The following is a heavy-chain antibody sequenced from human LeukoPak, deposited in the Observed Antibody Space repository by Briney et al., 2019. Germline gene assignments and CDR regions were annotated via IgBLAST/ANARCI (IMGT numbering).Heavy chain of an antibody. CDR1: GFTFDDYA. V-gene: IGHV3-9*01. CDR3: AKDLLRDVWFGES. CDR2: ISWNSGSI. J-gene: IGHJ5*02. Sequence: LSGGSLRLSCAASGFTFDDYAMHWVRQAPGKGLEWVSGISWNSGSIGYADSVKGRFTISRDNAKNSLYLQMNSLRVEDTAVYYCAKDLLRDVWFGESWGQGTLVTVS. D-gene: IGHD3-10*01.